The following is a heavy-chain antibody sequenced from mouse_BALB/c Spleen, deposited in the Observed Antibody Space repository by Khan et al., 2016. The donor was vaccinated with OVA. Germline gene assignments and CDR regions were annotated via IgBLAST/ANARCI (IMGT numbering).Heavy chain of an antibody. CDR1: GYSFTSYY. CDR2: VDPFSGGT. D-gene: IGHD2-2*01. V-gene: IGHV1S135*01. Sequence: VHVKQSGPELMKPGASVKISCKAFGYSFTSYYIHWVKQSHGKSLEWIGYVDPFSGGTTYNQKFKGKATLTVDKSSSTAYIHFSNLTSEDSAVYSCTRHGYVAWFTYWGHGTLVTVSA. J-gene: IGHJ3*01. CDR3: TRHGYVAWFTY.